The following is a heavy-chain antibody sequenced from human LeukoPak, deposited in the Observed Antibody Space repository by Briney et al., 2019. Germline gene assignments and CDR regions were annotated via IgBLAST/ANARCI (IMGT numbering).Heavy chain of an antibody. CDR1: GGSLSSGGYS. Sequence: SETLSLTCAVSGGSLSSGGYSWSWIRQPPGKGLEWIGYIYYSGSTYYNPSLKSRVTISVDRSKNQFSLKLSSVTAADTAVYYCASVYDSSGYYYDYWGQGTLVTVSA. D-gene: IGHD3-22*01. V-gene: IGHV4-30-2*01. CDR2: IYYSGST. CDR3: ASVYDSSGYYYDY. J-gene: IGHJ4*02.